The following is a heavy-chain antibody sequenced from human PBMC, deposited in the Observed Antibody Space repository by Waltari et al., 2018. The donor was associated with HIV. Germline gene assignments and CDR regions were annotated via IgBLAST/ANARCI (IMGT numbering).Heavy chain of an antibody. CDR2: ISRSSSSI. CDR3: ARDINGGWGY. Sequence: EVQLVESGGGLVQPGGSLRLSCAASGFPFSNYTMNWVRQDPGKGLEWVSYISRSSSSIFYADSVKGRFTISRDNAKNSLYLQMNSLRVGDTAVYYCARDINGGWGYWGQGTLVTVAS. D-gene: IGHD7-27*01. J-gene: IGHJ4*02. CDR1: GFPFSNYT. V-gene: IGHV3-48*01.